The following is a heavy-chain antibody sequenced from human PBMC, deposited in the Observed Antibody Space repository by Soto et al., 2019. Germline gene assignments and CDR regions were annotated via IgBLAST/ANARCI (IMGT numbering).Heavy chain of an antibody. J-gene: IGHJ6*02. CDR3: ARGVGSLWLYYGLDV. V-gene: IGHV1-24*01. CDR1: GYTLTELS. D-gene: IGHD3-16*01. Sequence: KVSCKVSGYTLTELSMHWVRQAPGKRLERMGGFDPEDGETIYAQKFQGRVTMTEDTSTDTAYMELSSLRSEDTAFYYCARGVGSLWLYYGLDVWGQGTTVTVSS. CDR2: FDPEDGET.